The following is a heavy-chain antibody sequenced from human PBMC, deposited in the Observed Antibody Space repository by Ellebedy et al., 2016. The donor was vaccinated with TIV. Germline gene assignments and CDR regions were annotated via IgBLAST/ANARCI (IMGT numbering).Heavy chain of an antibody. Sequence: ASVKVSCKASGYIFTGYHLHWVRQAPGQGLEWMGWINSNSGATIYAQKFQGRVTMTRDTSISTAYMELSSLRSDDTAVYYCATRGGGGDYYYYYGMDVWGQGTTVTVSS. CDR1: GYIFTGYH. V-gene: IGHV1-2*02. CDR3: ATRGGGGDYYYYYGMDV. CDR2: INSNSGAT. J-gene: IGHJ6*02. D-gene: IGHD3-16*01.